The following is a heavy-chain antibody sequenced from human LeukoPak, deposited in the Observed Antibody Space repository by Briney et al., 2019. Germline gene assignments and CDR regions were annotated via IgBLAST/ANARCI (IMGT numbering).Heavy chain of an antibody. D-gene: IGHD3-9*01. Sequence: SETLSLTXTVSGGSISSYYWSWIRQPAGKGLEWIGRIYTSGSTNYNPSLKSRVTMSVDTSKNQFSLKLSSVTAADTAVYYCARARYDILTGYSDDAFDIWGQGTVVTVSS. V-gene: IGHV4-4*07. CDR3: ARARYDILTGYSDDAFDI. CDR2: IYTSGST. CDR1: GGSISSYY. J-gene: IGHJ3*02.